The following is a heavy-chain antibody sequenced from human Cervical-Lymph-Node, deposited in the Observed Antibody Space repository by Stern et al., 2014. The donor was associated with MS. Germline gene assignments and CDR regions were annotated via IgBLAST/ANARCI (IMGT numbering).Heavy chain of an antibody. CDR1: GYTFSDYA. J-gene: IGHJ4*02. V-gene: IGHV7-4-1*02. D-gene: IGHD1-14*01. CDR3: ARERKFFDN. Sequence: VQLVESGSELKKPGASVKVSCKTSGYTFSDYAVNWVRQAPGQGLEWMGWINTITGNPAYAQGFTGRFVFSMDTSVSTAYLQISGLQAEDTAVYYCARERKFFDNWGQGTLVTVSS. CDR2: INTITGNP.